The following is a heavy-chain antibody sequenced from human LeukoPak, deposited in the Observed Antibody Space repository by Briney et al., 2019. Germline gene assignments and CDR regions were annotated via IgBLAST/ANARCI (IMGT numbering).Heavy chain of an antibody. J-gene: IGHJ4*02. D-gene: IGHD6-13*01. CDR3: ARDNPRSAADFDY. CDR2: IIPIFGTA. V-gene: IGHV1-69*05. Sequence: SVKVSCKASGGTFSSYAISWVRQAPGQGLKWMGGIIPIFGTANYAQKFQGRVTITTDESTSTAYMELSSLRSEDTAVYYCARDNPRSAADFDYWGQGTLVTVSS. CDR1: GGTFSSYA.